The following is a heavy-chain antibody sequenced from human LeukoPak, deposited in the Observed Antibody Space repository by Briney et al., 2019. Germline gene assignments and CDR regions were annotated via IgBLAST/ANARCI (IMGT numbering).Heavy chain of an antibody. J-gene: IGHJ4*02. CDR2: IYYSGST. CDR3: ARFTVVAAKTEFDY. CDR1: GFTFSTYA. V-gene: IGHV4-39*01. Sequence: PGGSLRLSCAASGFTFSTYAMTWVRQPPGKGLEWIGSIYYSGSTYYNPSLKSRVTISVDTSKNQFSLKLSSVTAADTAVYYCARFTVVAAKTEFDYWGQGTLVTVSS. D-gene: IGHD2-15*01.